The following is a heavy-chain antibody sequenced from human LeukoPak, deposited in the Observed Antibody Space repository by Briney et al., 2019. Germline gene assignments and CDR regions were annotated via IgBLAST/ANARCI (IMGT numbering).Heavy chain of an antibody. Sequence: SETLSLTCTVSGGSISSYYWSWIRQPPGKGLEWIGYIYYSGSTNYNPSLKSRVTISVDTSKNQFSLKLSSVTAADTAVYYCARSYGAYWYFDLWGRGTLVTVSS. CDR2: IYYSGST. D-gene: IGHD4-17*01. J-gene: IGHJ2*01. CDR3: ARSYGAYWYFDL. V-gene: IGHV4-59*01. CDR1: GGSISSYY.